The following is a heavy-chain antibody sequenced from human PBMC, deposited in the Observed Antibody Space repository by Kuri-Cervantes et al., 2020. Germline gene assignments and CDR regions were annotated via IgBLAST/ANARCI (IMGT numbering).Heavy chain of an antibody. D-gene: IGHD6-19*01. V-gene: IGHV4-30-2*01. J-gene: IGHJ5*02. CDR1: GGSISSGGYS. CDR2: IYHSGST. CDR3: ARGIIAVAGMPLS. Sequence: SQTLSLTCAVSGGSISSGGYSWSWVRQPPGKGLEWIGYIYHSGSTYYNPSLKSRVTISVDRSKNQFSLKLSSVTAADTAVYCCARGIIAVAGMPLSWGQGTLVTVSS.